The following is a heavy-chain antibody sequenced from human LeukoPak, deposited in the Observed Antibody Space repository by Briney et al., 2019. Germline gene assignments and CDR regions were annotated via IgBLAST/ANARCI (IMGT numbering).Heavy chain of an antibody. Sequence: GASVKVSCKTSGDTFRRYALCWVRQAPGQGLEWIGGIIPILGTTIYAQKFRGRVRITADEFRSTGYMEMSGLTSDDTAMYYCARPRNWGPSYYFHYWGQGSLITVSS. J-gene: IGHJ4*02. CDR1: GDTFRRYA. V-gene: IGHV1-69*13. CDR2: IIPILGTT. D-gene: IGHD3-16*01. CDR3: ARPRNWGPSYYFHY.